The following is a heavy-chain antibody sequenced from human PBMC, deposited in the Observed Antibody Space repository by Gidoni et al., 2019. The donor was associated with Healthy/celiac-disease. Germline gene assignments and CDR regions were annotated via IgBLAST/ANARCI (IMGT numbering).Heavy chain of an antibody. V-gene: IGHV3-74*01. Sequence: EVQLVESGGGLVEPGGSLRLSCAASGLNFSGYGMHWVRQAPGKGLVWVSRINSDGSSTSYADSVKGRFTISRDNAKNTLYLQMNSLRAEDTAVYYCAREGQWLEEDYWGQGTLVTVSS. CDR2: INSDGSST. D-gene: IGHD6-19*01. CDR1: GLNFSGYG. CDR3: AREGQWLEEDY. J-gene: IGHJ4*02.